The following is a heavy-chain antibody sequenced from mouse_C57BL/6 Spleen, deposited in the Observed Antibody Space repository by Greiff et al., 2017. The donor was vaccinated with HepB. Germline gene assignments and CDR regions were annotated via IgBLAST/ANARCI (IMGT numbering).Heavy chain of an antibody. Sequence: EVQRVESGGGLVQPGGSLKLSCAASGFTFSDYYMYWVRQTPEKRLEWVAYISNGGGSTYYPDTVKGRFTISRDNAKNTLYLQMSRLKSEDTAMYYCARQGYSNSLYAMDYWGQGTSVTVSS. V-gene: IGHV5-12*01. J-gene: IGHJ4*01. CDR3: ARQGYSNSLYAMDY. CDR1: GFTFSDYY. CDR2: ISNGGGST. D-gene: IGHD2-5*01.